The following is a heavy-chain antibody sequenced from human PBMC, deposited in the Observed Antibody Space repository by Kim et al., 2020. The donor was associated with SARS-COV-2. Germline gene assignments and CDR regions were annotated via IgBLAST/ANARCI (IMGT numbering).Heavy chain of an antibody. J-gene: IGHJ6*02. CDR1: GFTFSSYS. D-gene: IGHD3-3*01. V-gene: IGHV3-21*01. CDR3: ARDDFWSGYYYGMDV. Sequence: GGSLRLSCAASGFTFSSYSMNWVRQAPGKGLEWVSSISSSSSYIYYADSVKGRFTISRDNAKNSLYLQMNSLRAEDTAVYYCARDDFWSGYYYGMDVWGQGTTVTVSS. CDR2: ISSSSSYI.